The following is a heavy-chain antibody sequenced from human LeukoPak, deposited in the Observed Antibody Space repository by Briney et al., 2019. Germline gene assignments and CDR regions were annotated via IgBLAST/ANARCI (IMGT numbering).Heavy chain of an antibody. D-gene: IGHD2-15*01. CDR2: INYSGRT. CDR3: AGGVATGGPPYFDL. J-gene: IGHJ2*01. Sequence: PSETLSLTCTISDDSISNNRYFWAWIRQPPGKGLEWIGSINYSGRTNYNPSLKSRVTISVDTSKNQFSLKLSSVTAADTAVYYCAGGVATGGPPYFDLWGRGTLVTVSS. V-gene: IGHV4-39*07. CDR1: DDSISNNRYF.